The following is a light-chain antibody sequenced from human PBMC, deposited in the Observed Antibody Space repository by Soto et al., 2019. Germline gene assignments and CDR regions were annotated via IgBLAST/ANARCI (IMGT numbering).Light chain of an antibody. V-gene: IGLV2-23*01. J-gene: IGLJ2*01. Sequence: QSALTQPASVSGSPGQSITISCTGTSSDVGSYNLVSWYQQYPGKAPKLMIYEGNKRPSGVSNRFSGSKAGNTASLTISGLQAEDEADYYCCSYAGSSTPVVFGGGTKLTVL. CDR3: CSYAGSSTPVV. CDR2: EGN. CDR1: SSDVGSYNL.